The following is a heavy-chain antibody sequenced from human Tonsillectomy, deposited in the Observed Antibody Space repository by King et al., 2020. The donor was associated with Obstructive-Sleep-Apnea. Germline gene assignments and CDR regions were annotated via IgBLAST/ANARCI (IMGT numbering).Heavy chain of an antibody. J-gene: IGHJ4*02. CDR1: GYNLTNSF. V-gene: IGHV5-10-1*03. D-gene: IGHD2/OR15-2a*01. CDR3: ARFSMAGVH. CDR2: IDPRDSYT. Sequence: VQLVESGPVMKRPGVSLRISCKGSGYNLTNSFITWVRQTPGKGLECVGQIDPRDSYTAYSPSFQGRVSISIDNSITTAYLQWCSLRASDTAIYYCARFSMAGVHWGQGTLVTVSS.